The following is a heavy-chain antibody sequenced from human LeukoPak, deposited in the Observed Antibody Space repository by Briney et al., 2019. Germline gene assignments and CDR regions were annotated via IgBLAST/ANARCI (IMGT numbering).Heavy chain of an antibody. D-gene: IGHD2-2*02. CDR2: ISPNSGGT. CDR3: ARDGSGRVPAAIVGRFDY. CDR1: GYTFTGYY. V-gene: IGHV1-2*04. J-gene: IGHJ4*02. Sequence: ASVKVSCKASGYTFTGYYMHWVRQAPGQGLEWMGWISPNSGGTNYAQKFQGWVTMTRDTSISTAYMELSSLRSEDTAVYYCARDGSGRVPAAIVGRFDYWGQGTLVTVSS.